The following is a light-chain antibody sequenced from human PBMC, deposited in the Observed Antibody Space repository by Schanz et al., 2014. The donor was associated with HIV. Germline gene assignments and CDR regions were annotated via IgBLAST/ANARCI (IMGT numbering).Light chain of an antibody. Sequence: ETVLTQSPATLSVSPGERATLSCRASQSVSSDYLAWYQLKPGQAPRLLIYGASTRATGIPYRFSGSGSRTDFTLTISGLEPEDFAVYYCQYFGNSGGTFGGGTKVEIK. V-gene: IGKV3-20*01. CDR1: QSVSSDY. J-gene: IGKJ4*01. CDR2: GAS. CDR3: QYFGNSGGT.